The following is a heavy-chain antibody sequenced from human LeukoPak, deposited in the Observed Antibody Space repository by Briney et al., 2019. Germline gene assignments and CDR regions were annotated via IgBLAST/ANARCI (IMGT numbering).Heavy chain of an antibody. CDR1: GFTFSSYA. Sequence: GGSLRLSCGASGFTFSSYAMSWVRQAPGKGLEWVSTINHNGDNTYYADSVKGRFTISRDNFKNTLYLQMNSLRAEGTAVYYCAKALANWGQGTLVTVSS. CDR3: AKALAN. J-gene: IGHJ4*02. CDR2: INHNGDNT. V-gene: IGHV3-23*01.